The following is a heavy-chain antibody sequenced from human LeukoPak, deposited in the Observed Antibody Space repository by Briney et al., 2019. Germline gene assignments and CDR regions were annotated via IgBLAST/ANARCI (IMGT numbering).Heavy chain of an antibody. V-gene: IGHV3-23*01. CDR3: ANFGGYDQTGFDY. Sequence: PGGSLRLSCAASGFAFSTYAMSWVRQAPGKGLEWVSAISGSDDSTYYADSVKGRFTISRDNAKNTLYLQMNSLRAEDTALYYCANFGGYDQTGFDYWGQGTLVTVSS. CDR1: GFAFSTYA. D-gene: IGHD5-12*01. J-gene: IGHJ4*02. CDR2: ISGSDDST.